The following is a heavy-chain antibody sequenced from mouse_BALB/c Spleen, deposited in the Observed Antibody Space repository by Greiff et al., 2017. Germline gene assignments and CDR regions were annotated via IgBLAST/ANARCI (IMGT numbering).Heavy chain of an antibody. V-gene: IGHV1-7*01. CDR3: ARREANAMDY. CDR2: INPSTGYT. Sequence: VQLQQSGAELAKPGASVSMSCKASGYTFTSYWMHWVKQRPGQGLEWLGYINPSTGYTEYNQKFKDKATLTADKASSTAYMQLSSLTSEDSAVYYCARREANAMDYWGQGTSVTVSS. CDR1: GYTFTSYW. D-gene: IGHD3-2*02. J-gene: IGHJ4*01.